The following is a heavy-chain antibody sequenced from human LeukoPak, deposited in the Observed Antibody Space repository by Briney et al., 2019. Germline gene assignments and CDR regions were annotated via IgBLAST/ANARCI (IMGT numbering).Heavy chain of an antibody. CDR2: IYYTGSR. CDR1: GASISSSDW. Sequence: PSETLSLTCVVSGASISSSDWWSWVRQSPGKGLEWIGEIYYTGSRNYNPSLKSRVAMSVDTSKNQFSLQLNSVTPEDTAVYYCAREPIVGATNSLDYWGQGTLVTVSS. CDR3: AREPIVGATNSLDY. D-gene: IGHD1-26*01. J-gene: IGHJ4*02. V-gene: IGHV4-4*02.